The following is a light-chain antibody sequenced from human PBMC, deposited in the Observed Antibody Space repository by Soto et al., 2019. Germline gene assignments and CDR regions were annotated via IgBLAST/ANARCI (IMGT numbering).Light chain of an antibody. Sequence: QSALTQPASVSGSPGQAITISCTGTSSDVGGYTYVSWYQQHPGKAPNFIIYDVSNRPSGVSNRFSGSKSGNTASLTISGLQAEDEADYYCSSYTTSNTRQIVFGTGTKLTVL. CDR3: SSYTTSNTRQIV. V-gene: IGLV2-14*01. J-gene: IGLJ1*01. CDR2: DVS. CDR1: SSDVGGYTY.